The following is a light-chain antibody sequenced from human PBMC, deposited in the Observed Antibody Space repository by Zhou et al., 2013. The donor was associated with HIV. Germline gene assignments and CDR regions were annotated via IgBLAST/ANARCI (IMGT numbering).Light chain of an antibody. V-gene: IGKV3-20*01. J-gene: IGKJ1*01. Sequence: EIVLTQSPGTLSLSPGERATLSCRASQSVNSDYLAWYQQKPGQAPRLLIYGASNRATGIPDRFSGSGSGTDFTLFISRLEPEDSAVYYCQQYDSLPQTFGQGTRLEI. CDR1: QSVNSDY. CDR3: QQYDSLPQT. CDR2: GAS.